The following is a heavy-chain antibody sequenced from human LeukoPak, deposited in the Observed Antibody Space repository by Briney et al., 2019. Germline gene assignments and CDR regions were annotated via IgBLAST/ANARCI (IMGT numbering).Heavy chain of an antibody. CDR2: IYHSGST. CDR1: GGSISSSNW. CDR3: ARRTTVTSPDAFDI. J-gene: IGHJ3*02. V-gene: IGHV4-4*02. Sequence: SETLSLTCAVSGGSISSSNWWSWVRQPPGKGLEWIGEIYHSGSTNYNPSLKSRVTISVDKSKNQFSLKLSSVTAADTAVYYCARRTTVTSPDAFDIWGQGTMVTVSS. D-gene: IGHD4-17*01.